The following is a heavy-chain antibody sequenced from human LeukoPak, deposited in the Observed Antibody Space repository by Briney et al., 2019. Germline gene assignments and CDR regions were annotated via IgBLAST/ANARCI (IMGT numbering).Heavy chain of an antibody. J-gene: IGHJ5*02. CDR2: IIPSFGTA. D-gene: IGHD3-22*01. CDR1: GGTFSSYA. CDR3: ARGLYDRSGCGFDP. V-gene: IGHV1-69*05. Sequence: ASVQVSCKASGGTFSSYAITWVRQAPGQGLEWMGGIIPSFGTANYAQRFQGRVTITTDEPTSTAYMELSSLRSEDTAVYYCARGLYDRSGCGFDPWGQGALVTVSS.